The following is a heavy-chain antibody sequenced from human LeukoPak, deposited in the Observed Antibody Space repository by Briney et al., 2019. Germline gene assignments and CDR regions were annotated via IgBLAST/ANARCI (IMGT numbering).Heavy chain of an antibody. D-gene: IGHD4-23*01. CDR1: GGSISSSSYY. CDR3: ARGGVTPRPFDY. CDR2: IYYSGST. J-gene: IGHJ4*02. Sequence: SETLSLTCTVSGGSISSSSYYWGWIRQPPGKGLEWIGSIYYSGSTYYNPSLKSRVTISVDTSKNQFSLKLSSVTAADTAVYYCARGGVTPRPFDYWGQGTLVTVSS. V-gene: IGHV4-39*07.